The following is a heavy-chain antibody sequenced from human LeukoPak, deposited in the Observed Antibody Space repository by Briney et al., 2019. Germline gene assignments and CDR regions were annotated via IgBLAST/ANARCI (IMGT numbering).Heavy chain of an antibody. D-gene: IGHD6-13*01. CDR3: ARDREQQLVRFYNAFDI. Sequence: SETLSLTCTVSGRSINNNIHYWGWIRQPPGEGLEWIGTIFYSGQTYYNPSLKSRVTISVDTSKNQFSLKLRSVTAADTAVYYCARDREQQLVRFYNAFDIWGQGTMVTVSS. V-gene: IGHV4-39*07. CDR1: GRSINNNIHY. J-gene: IGHJ3*02. CDR2: IFYSGQT.